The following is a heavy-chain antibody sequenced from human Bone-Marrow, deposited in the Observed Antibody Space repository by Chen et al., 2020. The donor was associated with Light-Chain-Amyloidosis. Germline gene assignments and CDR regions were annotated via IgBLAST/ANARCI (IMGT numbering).Heavy chain of an antibody. D-gene: IGHD5-12*01. CDR3: ARRRDGYNFDY. CDR1: GYTFPNYC. CDR2: IYPDDSDA. J-gene: IGHJ4*02. Sequence: EVQLEQSGPEVKKPGESLKISCKGSGYTFPNYCIGRVRQMPGKGLEWMGFIYPDDSDARYSPSFEGQVTISADKSITTAYLQWRSLKASDTAMYYCARRRDGYNFDYWGQGTLVTVYS. V-gene: IGHV5-51*01.